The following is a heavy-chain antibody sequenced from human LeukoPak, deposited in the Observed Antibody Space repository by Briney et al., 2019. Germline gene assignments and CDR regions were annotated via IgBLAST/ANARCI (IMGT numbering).Heavy chain of an antibody. V-gene: IGHV3-30-3*01. CDR2: ISYDGSNK. Sequence: PGRSLRLSCAASGFTFSSYAMHWVRQAPGKGLEWVAVISYDGSNKYYADSVKGPFTISRDNSKNTLYLQMNSLRAEDTAVYYCARGDYDFWSGYYGYYYYGMDVWGQGTTVTVSS. CDR3: ARGDYDFWSGYYGYYYYGMDV. D-gene: IGHD3-3*01. CDR1: GFTFSSYA. J-gene: IGHJ6*02.